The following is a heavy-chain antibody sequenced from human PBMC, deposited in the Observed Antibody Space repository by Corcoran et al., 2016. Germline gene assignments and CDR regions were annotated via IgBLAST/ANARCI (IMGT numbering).Heavy chain of an antibody. CDR1: GFTFSSYS. Sequence: EVQLVESGGGLVQPGGSLRLSCAASGFTFSSYSMNWVRQAPGRGLDWVSYISSSSSTIYYADSVKGRFTISRDNAKNSLYLQMNSLRAEDTALYYCARGRGSYPSDYWGQGTLVTVSS. J-gene: IGHJ4*02. CDR2: ISSSSSTI. D-gene: IGHD1-26*01. V-gene: IGHV3-48*04. CDR3: ARGRGSYPSDY.